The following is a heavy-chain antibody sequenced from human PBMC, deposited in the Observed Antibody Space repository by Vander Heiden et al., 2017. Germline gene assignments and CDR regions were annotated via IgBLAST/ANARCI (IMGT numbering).Heavy chain of an antibody. Sequence: EVQLVESGGGLVKPGGSLRLACAPSGFTFSSYSMNWVRQAPGKGLEWVSSISSSSSYIYYADSVKGRFTISRDNAKNSLYLQMNSLRAEDTAVYYCARDLGPHAFDIWGQGTMVTVSS. CDR1: GFTFSSYS. V-gene: IGHV3-21*01. CDR2: ISSSSSYI. CDR3: ARDLGPHAFDI. J-gene: IGHJ3*02.